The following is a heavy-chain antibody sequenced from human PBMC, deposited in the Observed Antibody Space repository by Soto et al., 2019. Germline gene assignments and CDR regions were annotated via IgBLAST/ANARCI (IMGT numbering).Heavy chain of an antibody. CDR1: GFTFSPYA. Sequence: GGSLRLSCAASGFTFSPYAMNWVRQAPGKGLEWVSSISSSSSFRYYADSVKGRFTISRDNAKNSLYLQMNSLRAQDTAVYYCARGAPGRDGYNLDFQHWGQGTLVTVSS. V-gene: IGHV3-21*04. D-gene: IGHD5-12*01. J-gene: IGHJ1*01. CDR2: ISSSSSFR. CDR3: ARGAPGRDGYNLDFQH.